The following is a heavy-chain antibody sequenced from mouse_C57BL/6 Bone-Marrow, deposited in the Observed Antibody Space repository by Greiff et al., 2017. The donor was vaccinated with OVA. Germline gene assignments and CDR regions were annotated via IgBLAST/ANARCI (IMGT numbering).Heavy chain of an antibody. CDR3: ARRGFTTVDYAMDY. V-gene: IGHV5-12*01. CDR1: GFTFSDYY. Sequence: EVQLVESGGGLVQPGGSLKLSCAASGFTFSDYYMYWVRQTPEKRLEWVAYISNGGGSNYYPDTVKGRFTISRDNAKNTLYLQMSRLKTEDTAMYYCARRGFTTVDYAMDYWGQGTSVTVSA. CDR2: ISNGGGSN. D-gene: IGHD1-1*01. J-gene: IGHJ4*01.